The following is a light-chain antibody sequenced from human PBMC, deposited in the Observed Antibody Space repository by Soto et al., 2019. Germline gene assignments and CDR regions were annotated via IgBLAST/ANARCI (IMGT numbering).Light chain of an antibody. CDR2: GAS. V-gene: IGKV3-15*01. CDR3: QQYNKWPLT. CDR1: ESVSSN. Sequence: EIVMTQSPATLSVSQGERATLSCRASESVSSNSAWYQQKPGQAPRLLIYGASTRATGIPARFSGSGSGTEFTLTISSLQSEDFAVYYCQQYNKWPLTFGGGTKVEIK. J-gene: IGKJ4*01.